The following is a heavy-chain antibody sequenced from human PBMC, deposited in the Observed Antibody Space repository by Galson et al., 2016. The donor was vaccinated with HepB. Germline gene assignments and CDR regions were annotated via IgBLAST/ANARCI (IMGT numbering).Heavy chain of an antibody. D-gene: IGHD5-18*01. J-gene: IGHJ5*02. CDR2: IHYSGST. V-gene: IGHV4-59*01. CDR3: ARDLTMVTTGWFDP. Sequence: ETLSFTCTVSGGSMSTYYWSWIRQPPGKGLEWIGYIHYSGSTNYSPSLKSRVTISVDTSKNQFSLKLSSVTAADTAVYYCARDLTMVTTGWFDPWGQGTLVTVSS. CDR1: GGSMSTYY.